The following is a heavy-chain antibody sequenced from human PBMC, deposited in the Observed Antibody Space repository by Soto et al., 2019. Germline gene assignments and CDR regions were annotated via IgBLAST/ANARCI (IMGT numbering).Heavy chain of an antibody. Sequence: ASVKVSCKASGGTFSSYAISWVRQAPGQELEWMGGIIPIFGTANYAQKFQGRVTITADESTSTAYMELSSLRSEDTAVYYCARDGSRQPLYFDYWGQGTLVTVSS. CDR1: GGTFSSYA. J-gene: IGHJ4*02. V-gene: IGHV1-69*13. CDR3: ARDGSRQPLYFDY. CDR2: IIPIFGTA. D-gene: IGHD1-1*01.